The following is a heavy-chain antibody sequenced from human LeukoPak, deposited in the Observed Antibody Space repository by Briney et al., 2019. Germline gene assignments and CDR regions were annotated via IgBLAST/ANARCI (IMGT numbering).Heavy chain of an antibody. V-gene: IGHV3-23*01. CDR2: ISGSGGST. Sequence: GGSLRLSCAASGFTLSSYAMSWVRQAPGKGLEWVSIISGSGGSTDYADSVKGRFTISRDNSKNTVYLQMNSLRAEDTAVYYCAKDRGALIAAAGILDYWGQGTLVTVSS. D-gene: IGHD6-13*01. CDR3: AKDRGALIAAAGILDY. J-gene: IGHJ4*02. CDR1: GFTLSSYA.